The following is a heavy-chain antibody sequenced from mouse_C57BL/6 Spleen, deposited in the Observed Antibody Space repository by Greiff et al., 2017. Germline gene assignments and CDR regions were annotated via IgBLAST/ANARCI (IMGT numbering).Heavy chain of an antibody. J-gene: IGHJ2*01. CDR1: GYTFTDYY. CDR2: INPNNGGT. CDR3: ARWVYAVRGGY. Sequence: EVQLQQSGPELVKPGASVKISCKASGYTFTDYYMNWVKQSHGKSLEWIGDINPNNGGTSYNQKFKGKATLTVDKSYSTAYMELRSLTSEDSAVYYCARWVYAVRGGYWGQGTTLTVSS. D-gene: IGHD2-3*01. V-gene: IGHV1-26*01.